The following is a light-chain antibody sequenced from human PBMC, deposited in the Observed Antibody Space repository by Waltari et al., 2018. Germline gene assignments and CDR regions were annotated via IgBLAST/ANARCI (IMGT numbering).Light chain of an antibody. CDR2: AAS. Sequence: TCRASHGISSNLAWYQQKPGKAPKLLISAASTLQSGVPLRFSGSGSGTDFTLTISSLQPEDFATYYCQQLNSYPITFGQGTRLEIK. V-gene: IGKV1-9*01. CDR3: QQLNSYPIT. CDR1: HGISSN. J-gene: IGKJ5*01.